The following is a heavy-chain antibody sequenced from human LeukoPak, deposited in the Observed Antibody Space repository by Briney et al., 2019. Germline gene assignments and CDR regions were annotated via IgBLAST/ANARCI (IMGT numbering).Heavy chain of an antibody. D-gene: IGHD4-17*01. V-gene: IGHV1-69*13. CDR2: IIPIFGTA. CDR3: ARELDGDSYFDY. J-gene: IGHJ4*02. CDR1: GGTFSSYA. Sequence: GASVKVSCKASGGTFSSYAISWVRQAPGRGPEWMGGIIPIFGTANYAQKFQGRVTITADESTSTAYMELSSLRSEDTAVYYCARELDGDSYFDYWGQGTLVTVSS.